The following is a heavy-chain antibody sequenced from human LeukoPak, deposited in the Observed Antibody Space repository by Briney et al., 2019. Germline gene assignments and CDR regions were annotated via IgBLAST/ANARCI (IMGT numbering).Heavy chain of an antibody. V-gene: IGHV1-18*01. Sequence: ASVTVSCTATGFTFTNYDINWVRQATGQGLEWMGWMNPINGNTNYAQKLQGRVTMTTDTSTSTAYMELRSLRSDDTAVYYCARSPSSGWYLNWFDPWGQGTLVTVSS. CDR1: GFTFTNYD. D-gene: IGHD6-19*01. CDR3: ARSPSSGWYLNWFDP. CDR2: MNPINGNT. J-gene: IGHJ5*02.